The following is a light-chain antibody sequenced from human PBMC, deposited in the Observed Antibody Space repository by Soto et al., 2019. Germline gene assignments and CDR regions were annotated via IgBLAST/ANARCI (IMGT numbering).Light chain of an antibody. CDR1: SSDLGGYNY. Sequence: QSALTQPASVSGSPGQSITLSCTGASSDLGGYNYVSWYQQHPGKAPKLMIYDVSNRPSGVSNRFSGSKSGNTASLTISGLQAEDEADYYCSSYTGSSNPVVFGGGTKLTVL. V-gene: IGLV2-14*01. J-gene: IGLJ2*01. CDR2: DVS. CDR3: SSYTGSSNPVV.